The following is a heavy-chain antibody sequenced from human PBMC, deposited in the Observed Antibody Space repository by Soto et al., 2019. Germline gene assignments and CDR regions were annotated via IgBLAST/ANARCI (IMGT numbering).Heavy chain of an antibody. J-gene: IGHJ6*02. CDR2: INPSGGST. CDR3: ARVVGYGSGTDYYYYGMDV. D-gene: IGHD3-10*01. V-gene: IGHV1-46*01. CDR1: GYTFTSYY. Sequence: QVQLVQSGAEVKKPGASVKVSCKASGYTFTSYYMHWVRQAPGQGLEWMGIINPSGGSTSYAQKFQGSVTMTRDTSTSTVYMELSSLRSEDTAVYYCARVVGYGSGTDYYYYGMDVWGQGTTVTVSS.